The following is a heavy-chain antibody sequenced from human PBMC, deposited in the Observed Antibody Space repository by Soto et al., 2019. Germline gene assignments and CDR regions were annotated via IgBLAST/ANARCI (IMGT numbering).Heavy chain of an antibody. J-gene: IGHJ6*02. CDR3: AREGRYDFWSGYYPDYYYGMDV. CDR1: GGTFSIYV. Sequence: PVKVSCKASGGTFSIYVSSCVRQAPGQGLEWMGGIIPIFGTANYAQKFQGRVTITADESTSTAYMELSSLRSEDTAVYYCAREGRYDFWSGYYPDYYYGMDVWGQGTTVTVSS. V-gene: IGHV1-69*01. D-gene: IGHD3-3*01. CDR2: IIPIFGTA.